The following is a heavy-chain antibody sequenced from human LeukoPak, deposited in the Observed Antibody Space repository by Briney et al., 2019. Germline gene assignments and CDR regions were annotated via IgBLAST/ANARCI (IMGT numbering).Heavy chain of an antibody. CDR2: TYYRSKWSN. CDR1: GDSVSSNSAA. CDR3: TRAREGGWYFDL. J-gene: IGHJ2*01. V-gene: IGHV6-1*01. D-gene: IGHD1-26*01. Sequence: SRTLSLTCAISGDSVSSNSAAWNWIRQSPSRGLEWLGRTYYRSKWSNDYAGSVKSRIIINPDTSKNQFSLQLNSVTPEDTAVYYCTRAREGGWYFDLWGRGTLVTVSS.